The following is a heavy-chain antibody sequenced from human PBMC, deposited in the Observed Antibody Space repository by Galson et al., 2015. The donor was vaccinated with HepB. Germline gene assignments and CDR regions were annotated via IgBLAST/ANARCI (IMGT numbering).Heavy chain of an antibody. CDR1: GFTFSSYA. CDR2: ISGSGGST. J-gene: IGHJ6*02. Sequence: SLRLSCAASGFTFSSYAMSWVRQAPGKGLEWVSAISGSGGSTYYADSVKGRFTISRDNSKNTLYLQMNSLRAEDTAVYYCANQVAATRGRIYYYGMDVWGQGTTVTVSS. V-gene: IGHV3-23*01. D-gene: IGHD2-15*01. CDR3: ANQVAATRGRIYYYGMDV.